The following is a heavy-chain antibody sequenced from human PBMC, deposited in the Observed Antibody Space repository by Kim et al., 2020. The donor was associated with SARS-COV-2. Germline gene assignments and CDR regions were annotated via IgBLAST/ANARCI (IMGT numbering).Heavy chain of an antibody. J-gene: IGHJ5*02. V-gene: IGHV3-15*01. D-gene: IGHD2-2*01. Sequence: NGRFTISRDDSKNTLELQMNSLKTEDTAVYYCTTVRGYCSSTSCFNWFDPWGQGTLVTVSS. CDR3: TTVRGYCSSTSCFNWFDP.